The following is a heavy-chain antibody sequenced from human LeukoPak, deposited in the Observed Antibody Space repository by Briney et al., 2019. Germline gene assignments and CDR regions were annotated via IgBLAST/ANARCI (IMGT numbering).Heavy chain of an antibody. CDR1: GFTVSSNY. Sequence: GGSLRLSCAASGFTVSSNYMSWVRQAPGKGLEWVSVIYSGGSTYYADSVKGRFTISRDNSKNTLYLQMNSLRAEDTAVYYCVRGDYGDYTLFDYWGQGTLVTASS. CDR3: VRGDYGDYTLFDY. V-gene: IGHV3-53*01. J-gene: IGHJ4*02. CDR2: IYSGGST. D-gene: IGHD4-17*01.